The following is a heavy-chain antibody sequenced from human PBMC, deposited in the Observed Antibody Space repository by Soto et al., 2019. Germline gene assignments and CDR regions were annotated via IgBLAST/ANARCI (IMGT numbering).Heavy chain of an antibody. Sequence: SQTLSLTCAISGDSVSSNSAAWNWIRQSPSRGLEWLGRTYYRSKWYNDYAVSVKSRITTNPDTSKNQFSLQLNSVTPEDTAVYYCARDRRYSSSSDYYYYGMDVWGQGTTVTVSS. CDR1: GDSVSSNSAA. CDR3: ARDRRYSSSSDYYYYGMDV. CDR2: TYYRSKWYN. J-gene: IGHJ6*02. V-gene: IGHV6-1*01. D-gene: IGHD6-6*01.